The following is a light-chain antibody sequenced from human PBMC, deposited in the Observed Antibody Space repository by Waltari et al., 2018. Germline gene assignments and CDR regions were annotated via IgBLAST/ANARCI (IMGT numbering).Light chain of an antibody. Sequence: EVVMTQSPATLSVSPGERATLSCRASQSVSSFLAWYQQKPGQAPRLLVYGASTRATGIPARFSGSGSETEFTLTIRSLQSEDFAVYYCQQYNDWPPLTFGGGTKVEIK. J-gene: IGKJ4*01. CDR3: QQYNDWPPLT. CDR1: QSVSSF. V-gene: IGKV3-15*01. CDR2: GAS.